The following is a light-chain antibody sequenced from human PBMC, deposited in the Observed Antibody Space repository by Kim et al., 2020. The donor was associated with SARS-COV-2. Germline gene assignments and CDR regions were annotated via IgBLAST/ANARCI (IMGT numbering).Light chain of an antibody. CDR1: TSDVGDYNY. Sequence: QSALTQPPSASGSPGQSVTISCTGTTSDVGDYNYVSWYQQHPGKAPKLMIYEVTKRPSGVPDRFSGSKSGNTASLTVSGLQAEDEADYYCSSYAGSNNLHVLFGGGTQLTVL. V-gene: IGLV2-8*01. CDR2: EVT. CDR3: SSYAGSNNLHVL. J-gene: IGLJ2*01.